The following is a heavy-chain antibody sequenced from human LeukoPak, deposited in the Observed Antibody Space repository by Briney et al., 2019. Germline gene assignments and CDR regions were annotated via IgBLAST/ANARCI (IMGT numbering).Heavy chain of an antibody. J-gene: IGHJ6*04. CDR1: GGTFSSYA. CDR3: ARARAVAGTYYYYGMDV. V-gene: IGHV1-69*01. CDR2: IIPIFGTA. Sequence: GSSVKVSCKASGGTFSSYAISWVRQAPGQGLEWMGGIIPIFGTANYAQKFQGGVTITADESTSTAYMELSSLRSEDTAVYYCARARAVAGTYYYYGMDVWGKGTTVTVSS. D-gene: IGHD6-19*01.